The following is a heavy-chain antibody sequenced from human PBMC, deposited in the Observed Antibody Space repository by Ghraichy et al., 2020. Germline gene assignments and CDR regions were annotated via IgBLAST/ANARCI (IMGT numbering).Heavy chain of an antibody. J-gene: IGHJ6*03. CDR3: ARGVAEESSSWYGYYYIDV. D-gene: IGHD6-13*01. Sequence: GGSLRLSCAASGFTFSSYCMHWVRQAPGKGLVWVSLINSDGSSTNYADSVKGRFTISRDNAKNTLYLQMNSLRAEDTAVYYCARGVAEESSSWYGYYYIDVWGKGTTVTVSS. CDR2: INSDGSST. V-gene: IGHV3-74*01. CDR1: GFTFSSYC.